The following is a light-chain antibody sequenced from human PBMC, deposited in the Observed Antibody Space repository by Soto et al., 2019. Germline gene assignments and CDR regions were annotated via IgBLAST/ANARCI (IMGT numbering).Light chain of an antibody. J-gene: IGKJ4*01. Sequence: EIVMTQSPATLSVSPGERATLSCRASQSVNIYLAWYQQKPGQAPRLLIFGASYRATGIPARFSGSGSGTEFNLTISSLQSEDFAGYFCHQYDDWLRLTFGGGTKVEIK. CDR1: QSVNIY. CDR2: GAS. V-gene: IGKV3D-15*01. CDR3: HQYDDWLRLT.